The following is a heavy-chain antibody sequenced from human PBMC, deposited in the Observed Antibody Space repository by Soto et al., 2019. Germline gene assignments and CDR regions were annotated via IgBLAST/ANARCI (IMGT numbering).Heavy chain of an antibody. D-gene: IGHD6-19*01. CDR1: GYTFTSYA. CDR3: ARDVAVPADVDY. CDR2: INAGNGNT. J-gene: IGHJ4*02. V-gene: IGHV1-3*01. Sequence: GASVKVSCKASGYTFTSYAMHWVRQAPGQRHEWMGWINAGNGNTKYSQKYQGRATITRDTSASTASMELSSLRSVDTAVYYCARDVAVPADVDYWGQGTLVTVSS.